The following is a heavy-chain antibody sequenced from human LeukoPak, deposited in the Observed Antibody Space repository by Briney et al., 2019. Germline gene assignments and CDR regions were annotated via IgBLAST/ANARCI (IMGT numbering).Heavy chain of an antibody. D-gene: IGHD3-22*01. Sequence: GGTLRLSCAASGFTFSSYGMHWVRQAPGKGLEWVAVISYDGSNKYYADSVKGRFTISRDNSKNTLYLQMNSLRAEDTAVYYCARGVTMIVVVITDKYYFDYWGQGTLVTVSS. CDR3: ARGVTMIVVVITDKYYFDY. V-gene: IGHV3-30*03. CDR2: ISYDGSNK. J-gene: IGHJ4*02. CDR1: GFTFSSYG.